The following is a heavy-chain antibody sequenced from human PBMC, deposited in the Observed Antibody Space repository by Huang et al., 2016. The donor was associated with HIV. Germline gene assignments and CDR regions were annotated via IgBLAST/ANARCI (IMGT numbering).Heavy chain of an antibody. Sequence: QGQLVESGGGVVQPGRSLRLSCAASGFSFTSYDMQWVGRVLGKGLNWLAFVSNDGNEKDYADSVKCRFTISRDNFKNTLYLQMNSLRTGDTAVYFCLPAGHVSHYYYMDVWGKGTTVIVSS. J-gene: IGHJ6*03. V-gene: IGHV3-30*03. CDR1: GFSFTSYD. CDR2: VSNDGNEK. CDR3: LPAGHVSHYYYMDV.